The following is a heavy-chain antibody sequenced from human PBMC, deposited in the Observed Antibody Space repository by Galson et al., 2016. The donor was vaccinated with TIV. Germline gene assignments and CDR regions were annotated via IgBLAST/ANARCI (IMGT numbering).Heavy chain of an antibody. CDR1: GYTFTTYY. CDR3: ARMGDNWNYAYFDY. Sequence: SVKVSCKASGYTFTTYYMHWVRQAPGQGLEWMGWINPNTGNTNYAQKFQDRVTMTRDTSINTVYMELSRLGSDETAVYYCARMGDNWNYAYFDYWGQGTLVTVSS. J-gene: IGHJ4*02. D-gene: IGHD1-7*01. CDR2: INPNTGNT. V-gene: IGHV1-2*02.